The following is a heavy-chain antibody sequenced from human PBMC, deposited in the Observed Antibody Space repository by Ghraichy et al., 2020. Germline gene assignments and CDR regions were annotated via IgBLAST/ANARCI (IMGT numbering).Heavy chain of an antibody. J-gene: IGHJ4*02. CDR3: ARGRGNTPPFDY. Sequence: SETLSLTCAVYGGSFSGYYWSWIRQPPVKGLEWIGEINHSGSTNYNPSLKSRVTISVDTSKNQFSLKLSSVTAADTAVYYCARGRGNTPPFDYWGQGTLVTVSS. D-gene: IGHD3-16*01. CDR2: INHSGST. V-gene: IGHV4-34*01. CDR1: GGSFSGYY.